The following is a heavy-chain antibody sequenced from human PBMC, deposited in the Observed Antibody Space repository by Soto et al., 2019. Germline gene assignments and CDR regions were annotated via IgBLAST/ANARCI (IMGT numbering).Heavy chain of an antibody. CDR2: INHDGSKT. D-gene: IGHD5-12*01. Sequence: GWSLRLSCSASKFSFNNYWMHWCRQVPGKGPVWVSRINHDGSKTEYADSVKGRFTISRDNTKNTLYLQMNSLRVDDTAMYYCVREPWGFSGSWYDYWGQGTLVTVSS. CDR1: KFSFNNYW. J-gene: IGHJ4*02. V-gene: IGHV3-74*03. CDR3: VREPWGFSGSWYDY.